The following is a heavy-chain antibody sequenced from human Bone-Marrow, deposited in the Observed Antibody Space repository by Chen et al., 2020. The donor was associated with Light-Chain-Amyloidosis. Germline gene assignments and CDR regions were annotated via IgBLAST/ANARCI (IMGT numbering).Heavy chain of an antibody. Sequence: QVQLVQSGAEVKRPGAPVKVSFKAYGDSLTDLATHWVRQQPGKGLEWVGGFDPEDEEMMYGQKFQGRVRMIEDTSTETAYMELTSLTSEDTAIYYCATDVDVGDYYETGFNYWGQGTLVTVSS. J-gene: IGHJ4*02. CDR2: FDPEDEEM. D-gene: IGHD3-22*01. V-gene: IGHV1-24*01. CDR1: GDSLTDLA. CDR3: ATDVDVGDYYETGFNY.